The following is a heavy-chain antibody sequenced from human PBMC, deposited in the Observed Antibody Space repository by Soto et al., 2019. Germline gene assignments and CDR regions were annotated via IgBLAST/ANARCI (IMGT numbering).Heavy chain of an antibody. CDR1: GGSVTSGTYY. V-gene: IGHV4-61*01. CDR2: IYYSGST. CDR3: ASANAGAFNI. J-gene: IGHJ3*02. Sequence: QVQLQESGPGLVKPSETLSLTCTVSGGSVTSGTYYWSWIRQPPGKGMEYIGYIYYSGSTNYNPSLNSRVTISVATPKNQFSLKLSSATAADTALYYCASANAGAFNIWGQGTMVTVSS.